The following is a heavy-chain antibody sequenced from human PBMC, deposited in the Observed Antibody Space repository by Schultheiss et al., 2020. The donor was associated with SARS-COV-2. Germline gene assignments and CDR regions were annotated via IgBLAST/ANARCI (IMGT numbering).Heavy chain of an antibody. J-gene: IGHJ2*01. Sequence: SETLSLTCTVSGGSISSYYWSWIRQPPGKGLEWIGEINHSGSTNYNPSLKSRVTISVDTSKNQFSLNLISVTAADTAVYYCARAYRPASTENWYFDLWGRGTLVTVSS. CDR3: ARAYRPASTENWYFDL. V-gene: IGHV4-34*01. CDR1: GGSISSYY. CDR2: INHSGST.